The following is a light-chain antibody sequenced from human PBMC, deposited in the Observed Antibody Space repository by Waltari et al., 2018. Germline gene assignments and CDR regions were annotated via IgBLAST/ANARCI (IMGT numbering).Light chain of an antibody. CDR2: AAS. J-gene: IGKJ4*01. CDR1: QDIDRY. Sequence: DVQVTQSPSSLSASVGDSVTITCRTSQDIDRYLIWYQQKPGNAHKLLIYAASDLQSGVPSRFRGSGSGTDFSLTISSLQPEDFAVYYCQQNYRTPTFGGGTKVEVK. V-gene: IGKV1-39*01. CDR3: QQNYRTPT.